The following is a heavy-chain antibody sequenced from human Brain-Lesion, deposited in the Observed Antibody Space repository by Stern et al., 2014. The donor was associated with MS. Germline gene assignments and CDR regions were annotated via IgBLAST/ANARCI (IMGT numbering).Heavy chain of an antibody. CDR2: IFNSGST. D-gene: IGHD2-2*01. J-gene: IGHJ6*02. Sequence: VHLVESGPGLVKPSQTLSLSCTVSGGSISSGGYYWSWIRQPAGKGLEWIGRIFNSGSTSYNPSPKSRVTISIDTSKNQFSLRLNSMTAADTAVYYCARGRVVPGFQYYATDVWGQGTTVIVSS. V-gene: IGHV4-61*02. CDR3: ARGRVVPGFQYYATDV. CDR1: GGSISSGGYY.